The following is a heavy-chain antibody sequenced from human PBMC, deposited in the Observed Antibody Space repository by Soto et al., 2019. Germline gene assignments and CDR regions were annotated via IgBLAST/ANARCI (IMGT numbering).Heavy chain of an antibody. CDR3: ARGKSEDYGDYYWFDP. CDR2: IYSGGST. D-gene: IGHD4-17*01. J-gene: IGHJ5*02. CDR1: GFTVSSNY. Sequence: EVPLVESGGGLVQPGGSLRLSCAASGFTVSSNYMSWVRQAPGKGLEWVSVIYSGGSTYYADSVKGRFTISRHNSKNTLYLQMNSLRAEDTAVYYCARGKSEDYGDYYWFDPWGQGTLVTVSS. V-gene: IGHV3-53*04.